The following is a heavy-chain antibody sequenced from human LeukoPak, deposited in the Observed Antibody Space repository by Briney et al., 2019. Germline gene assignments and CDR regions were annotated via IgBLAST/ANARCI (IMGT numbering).Heavy chain of an antibody. CDR1: GYRFTSYW. CDR2: IYPGDSDT. Sequence: GGSLKSSFKGSGYRFTSYWIGWGRPRPGKGLEWMGIIYPGDSDTRYSPSFQGQVTISADNSISTAYLQWSSLKAPDTAMYYCARGRDGYSYWGQGTLVTASS. D-gene: IGHD5-24*01. J-gene: IGHJ4*02. CDR3: ARGRDGYSY. V-gene: IGHV5-51*01.